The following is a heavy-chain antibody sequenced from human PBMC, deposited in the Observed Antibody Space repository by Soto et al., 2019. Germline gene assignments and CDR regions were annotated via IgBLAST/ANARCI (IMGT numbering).Heavy chain of an antibody. CDR2: ISGSGGST. J-gene: IGHJ3*02. D-gene: IGHD6-13*01. V-gene: IGHV3-23*01. CDR1: GFTFSSYA. CDR3: AKDVGNSSSWYIPIDAFDI. Sequence: GGSLRLSCAASGFTFSSYAMSWVRQAPGKGLEWVSAISGSGGSTNYADSLKGRFTISRDNSKNTLYLQMNSLRAEDTAVYYCAKDVGNSSSWYIPIDAFDIWGQGTMVTVSS.